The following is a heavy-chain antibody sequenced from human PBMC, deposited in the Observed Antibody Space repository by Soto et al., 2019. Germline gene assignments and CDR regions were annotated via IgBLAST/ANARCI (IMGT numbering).Heavy chain of an antibody. CDR2: IDHSGST. Sequence: QVQLQQWGAGLLKPSETLSLTCAVYGGSFSGYYWSWIRQPPGKGLEWIGEIDHSGSTNYNPSLKIRVTISVDTSKNQFSLKLSSVTAAVTAVYYCARGGRTATTDYYYYMDVWGKGTTVTVSS. V-gene: IGHV4-34*01. D-gene: IGHD4-17*01. CDR3: ARGGRTATTDYYYYMDV. CDR1: GGSFSGYY. J-gene: IGHJ6*03.